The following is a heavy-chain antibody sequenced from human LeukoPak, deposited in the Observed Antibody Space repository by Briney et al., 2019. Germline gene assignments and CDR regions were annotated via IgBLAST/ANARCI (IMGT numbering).Heavy chain of an antibody. V-gene: IGHV1-18*01. CDR3: ARALVDGYKELGY. J-gene: IGHJ4*02. Sequence: ASVKVSCKASGGTFSNSAISWVRQAPGQGLEWMGWISAYNGNTNYAQKLQGRVTMTTDTSTSTAYMELRSLRSDDTAVYYCARALVDGYKELGYWGQGTLVTVSS. CDR2: ISAYNGNT. D-gene: IGHD5-24*01. CDR1: GGTFSNSA.